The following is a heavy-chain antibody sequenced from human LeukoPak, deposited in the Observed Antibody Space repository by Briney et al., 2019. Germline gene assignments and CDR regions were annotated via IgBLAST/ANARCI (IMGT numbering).Heavy chain of an antibody. CDR3: SRGLDSRKLGY. V-gene: IGHV4-31*03. J-gene: IGHJ4*02. CDR2: LHPSGNL. Sequence: SQTLSLTCTVSGASFSSGDQYWHWIRQSPGKGLEWIGSLHPSGNLYNNPSLESRVTMSVDTSKNQFSLNLNSVTAADTAVYFCSRGLDSRKLGYWGQGTLVTVSS. CDR1: GASFSSGDQY. D-gene: IGHD3-22*01.